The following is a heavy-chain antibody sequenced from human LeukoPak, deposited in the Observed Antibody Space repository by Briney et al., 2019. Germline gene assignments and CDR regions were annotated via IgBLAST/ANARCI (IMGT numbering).Heavy chain of an antibody. J-gene: IGHJ4*02. CDR1: GFSLSTSGVG. D-gene: IGHD2-15*01. Sequence: VSGPTLFQPTPPLTLTCTFSGFSLSTSGVGVGWIRQPPVNALEWLALIYWHGDKRYSPSLKSRVTITKDTSKTQVVLTMTNMDPVDTATYFCAHSRYPRVGYCSGDNCLAPLDCWGQGTLVTVSS. CDR2: IYWHGDK. V-gene: IGHV2-5*01. CDR3: AHSRYPRVGYCSGDNCLAPLDC.